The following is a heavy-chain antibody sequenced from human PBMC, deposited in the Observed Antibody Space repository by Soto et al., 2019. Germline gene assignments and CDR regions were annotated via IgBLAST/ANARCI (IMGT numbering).Heavy chain of an antibody. Sequence: QVQLVQSGAEVKEPGASVRVSCKASGYTFSSYGSSWVRQAPGQGLEWVAWISANSGDTNSAQKFQGRVTLTTDTATSTDYLYRRSLTSDDTPTYYCARDVRDSCGGPNCIYFDFWGQGTLVTVSS. CDR1: GYTFSSYG. D-gene: IGHD2-21*01. CDR2: ISANSGDT. CDR3: ARDVRDSCGGPNCIYFDF. J-gene: IGHJ4*02. V-gene: IGHV1-18*01.